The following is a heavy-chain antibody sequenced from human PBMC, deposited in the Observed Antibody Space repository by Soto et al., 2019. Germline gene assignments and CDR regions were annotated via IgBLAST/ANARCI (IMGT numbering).Heavy chain of an antibody. CDR3: AKDGTLGYGAPIDY. V-gene: IGHV3-30*18. J-gene: IGHJ4*02. Sequence: GVSLRLSCAAAGFTFSSYGMHWVRQAPGKGLEWVAVISYDGSNKYYADSVKGRFTISRDNSKNTLYLQMNSLRAEDTAVYYCAKDGTLGYGAPIDYWGQGTLVTVSS. CDR2: ISYDGSNK. D-gene: IGHD4-17*01. CDR1: GFTFSSYG.